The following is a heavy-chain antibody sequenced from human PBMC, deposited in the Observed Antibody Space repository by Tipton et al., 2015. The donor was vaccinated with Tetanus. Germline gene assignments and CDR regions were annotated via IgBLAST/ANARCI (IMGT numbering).Heavy chain of an antibody. CDR1: GFTFSSYA. V-gene: IGHV3-23*01. J-gene: IGHJ4*02. D-gene: IGHD2-2*01. Sequence: SLRLSCAASGFTFSSYAMRWVRQAPGKGLEWVSGISGSGDSTYYADSVKGRFTISRDNSKNMLFLQMNSLRAEDTALYYCAKPPPYQPPIYYFDYWGQGTLVTVSS. CDR3: AKPPPYQPPIYYFDY. CDR2: ISGSGDST.